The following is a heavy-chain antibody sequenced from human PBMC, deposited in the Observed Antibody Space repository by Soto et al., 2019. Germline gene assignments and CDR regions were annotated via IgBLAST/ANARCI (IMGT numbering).Heavy chain of an antibody. V-gene: IGHV4-59*01. Sequence: PSETLSLTCTVSGGSISSYYGSWIRQPPGKGLEWIGYIYYSGSTNYNPSLKSRVTISVDTSKNQFSLKLSSVTAADTAVYYCARTYYYGSGTVSATYYMDVWGKGTTVTVSS. CDR1: GGSISSYY. D-gene: IGHD3-10*01. CDR2: IYYSGST. CDR3: ARTYYYGSGTVSATYYMDV. J-gene: IGHJ6*03.